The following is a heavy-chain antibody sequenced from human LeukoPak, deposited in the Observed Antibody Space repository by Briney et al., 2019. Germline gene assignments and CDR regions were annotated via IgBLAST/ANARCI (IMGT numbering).Heavy chain of an antibody. V-gene: IGHV1-8*01. Sequence: ASVNVSCKASGYTFTNYDINWVRQATGQGLEWMGWMNPNSGNTGYAQKFQGRVTMTRNTSISTAYMELNSLTSEDTAVYYCASDTSHTGGYYYREDAFDVWGQGTMVTVSS. CDR3: ASDTSHTGGYYYREDAFDV. CDR2: MNPNSGNT. J-gene: IGHJ3*01. D-gene: IGHD3-22*01. CDR1: GYTFTNYD.